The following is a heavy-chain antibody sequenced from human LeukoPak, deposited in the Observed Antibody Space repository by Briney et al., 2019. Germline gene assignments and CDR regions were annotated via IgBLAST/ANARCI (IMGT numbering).Heavy chain of an antibody. CDR3: AKDRLAARRDDAFDI. CDR1: GFTFSSYG. V-gene: IGHV3-30*02. CDR2: IRYDGSNK. J-gene: IGHJ3*02. D-gene: IGHD6-6*01. Sequence: PGGSLRLSCAASGFTFSSYGMHWVRQAPGKGLEWVAFIRYDGSNKYYADSVKGRLTISRDNSKNTLYLQMNSLRAEDTAVYYCAKDRLAARRDDAFDIWGQGTMVTVSS.